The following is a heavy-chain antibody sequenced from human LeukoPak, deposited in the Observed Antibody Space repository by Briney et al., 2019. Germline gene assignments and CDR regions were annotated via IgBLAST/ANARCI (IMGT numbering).Heavy chain of an antibody. V-gene: IGHV4-4*07. CDR3: ARDNPRTIWFGELLSYYYYGMDV. CDR1: GGSISSYY. Sequence: PSETLSLTCTVSGGSISSYYWSWIRQPAGEGLEWIGRIYTSGSTNYNPSLKSRVTMSVDTSKNQFSLKLSSVTAADTAVYYCARDNPRTIWFGELLSYYYYGMDVWGQGTTVTVSS. J-gene: IGHJ6*02. D-gene: IGHD3-10*01. CDR2: IYTSGST.